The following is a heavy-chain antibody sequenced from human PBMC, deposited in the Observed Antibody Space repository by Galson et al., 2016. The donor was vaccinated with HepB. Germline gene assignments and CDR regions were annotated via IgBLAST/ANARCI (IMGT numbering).Heavy chain of an antibody. CDR3: TTLTTILVHPDY. Sequence: SVKVSCKASGGTFNSYGITWVRQAPGQGLEWMGGIIPIFGIPDYAQKLQGRVTITADPSTTTAYMEMNSLQTEDTAMYFCTTLTTILVHPDYWGRGTLVTVSS. D-gene: IGHD3-22*01. CDR1: GGTFNSYG. V-gene: IGHV1-69*10. CDR2: IIPIFGIP. J-gene: IGHJ4*02.